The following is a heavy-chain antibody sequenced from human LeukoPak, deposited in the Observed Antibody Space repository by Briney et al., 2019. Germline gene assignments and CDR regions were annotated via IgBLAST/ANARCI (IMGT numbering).Heavy chain of an antibody. CDR3: ARDRGSYPS. CDR1: GGSITSGSYF. V-gene: IGHV4-61*02. CDR2: ISTSGST. Sequence: KTSETLSLTCTVSGGSITSGSYFWSWIRQPAGKGLECIGRISTSGSTNYNPSLKSRVTISVDTSKNQFSLKLSSVTAADTAVYYCARDRGSYPSWGQGTLVTVSS. D-gene: IGHD1-26*01. J-gene: IGHJ4*02.